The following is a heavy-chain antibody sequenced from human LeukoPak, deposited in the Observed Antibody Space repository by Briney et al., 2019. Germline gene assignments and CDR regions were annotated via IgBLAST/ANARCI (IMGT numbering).Heavy chain of an antibody. J-gene: IGHJ5*02. D-gene: IGHD2-2*01. Sequence: KTSETLSLTCGVSGYSISSGYQWAWIRQSPGKGLEWIGSIYHSGSAHYNPSLKSRVTISVETSKNQFSLNMYSVTAADTAVYYCARDPRWLTPDCTSTSCYENYFDPWGQGTLATVSS. CDR1: GYSISSGYQ. CDR3: ARDPRWLTPDCTSTSCYENYFDP. V-gene: IGHV4-38-2*02. CDR2: IYHSGSA.